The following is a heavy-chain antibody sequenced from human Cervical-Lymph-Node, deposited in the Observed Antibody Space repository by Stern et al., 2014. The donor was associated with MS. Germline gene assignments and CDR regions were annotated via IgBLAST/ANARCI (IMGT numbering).Heavy chain of an antibody. J-gene: IGHJ6*02. D-gene: IGHD5/OR15-5a*01. Sequence: QVQLVQSGAQVKKPGASVKVSCKGSGYTFIRYYIHWVRQAPGQGLEWMGIVNANGGSARYAQKFQGRVTMASDTSTSTVSMELSSLRSEDTAVYYCATLYDSSGNYGMEVWGQGTTVSVSS. CDR2: VNANGGSA. CDR1: GYTFIRYY. V-gene: IGHV1-46*01. CDR3: ATLYDSSGNYGMEV.